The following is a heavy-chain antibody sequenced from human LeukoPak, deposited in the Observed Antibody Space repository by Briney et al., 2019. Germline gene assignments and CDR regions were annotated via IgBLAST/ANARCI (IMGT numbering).Heavy chain of an antibody. CDR3: ARESAADHNWFDP. Sequence: KPSETLSLTCTVSGGSISSYYWSWIRQHPGKGLEWIGYIYYSGSTYYNPSLKSRVTISVDTSKNQFSLKLSSVTAADTAVYYCARESAADHNWFDPWGQGTLVTVSS. D-gene: IGHD6-13*01. J-gene: IGHJ5*02. V-gene: IGHV4-59*06. CDR1: GGSISSYY. CDR2: IYYSGST.